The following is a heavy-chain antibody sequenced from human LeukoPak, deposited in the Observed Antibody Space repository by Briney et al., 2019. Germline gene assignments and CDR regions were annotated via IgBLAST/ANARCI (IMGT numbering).Heavy chain of an antibody. CDR1: GFAFSNYA. Sequence: GGSLRLSCAASGFAFSNYAMSWVRQAPGKGLEWVSAISGSGGSTYYADSVKGRFTISRDNSKNTLYLQMNSLRAEDTAVYYCAKEKVDYGDYYFDYWGQGTLVTVSS. D-gene: IGHD4-17*01. CDR3: AKEKVDYGDYYFDY. J-gene: IGHJ4*02. V-gene: IGHV3-23*01. CDR2: ISGSGGST.